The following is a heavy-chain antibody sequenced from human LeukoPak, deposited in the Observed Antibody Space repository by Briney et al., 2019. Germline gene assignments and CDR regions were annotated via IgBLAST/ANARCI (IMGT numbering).Heavy chain of an antibody. CDR2: IYTSGNT. D-gene: IGHD3-10*01. V-gene: IGHV4-4*07. CDR1: GGSISSYY. Sequence: SQTLSLTCTVSGGSISSYYWSWIRQPAGKGLEWIGRIYTSGNTYYNPSLKSRVTISVDTSKNQFSLKLSSVTAADTAVYYCARHFYESESYFPYYFDYWGQGTLVTVSS. CDR3: ARHFYESESYFPYYFDY. J-gene: IGHJ4*02.